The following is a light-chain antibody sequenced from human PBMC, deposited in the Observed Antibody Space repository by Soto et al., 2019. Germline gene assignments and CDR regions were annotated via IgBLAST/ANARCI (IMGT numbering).Light chain of an antibody. Sequence: DIQMTQSPSTLSASVGDRVTITFRASHGISSYLAWYQQTPGKAPKLLIYAASTLQSGVPSRFSGSGSGTDFTLTISSLQPEDFATYYCQQLNSYPSITFGQGTRLEIK. CDR1: HGISSY. J-gene: IGKJ5*01. CDR2: AAS. CDR3: QQLNSYPSIT. V-gene: IGKV1-9*01.